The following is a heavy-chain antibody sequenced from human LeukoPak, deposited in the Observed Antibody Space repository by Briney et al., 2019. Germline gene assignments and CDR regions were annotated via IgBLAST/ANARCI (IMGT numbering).Heavy chain of an antibody. CDR2: ISNSGGST. V-gene: IGHV3-23*01. J-gene: IGHJ4*02. Sequence: RAGGSLRLSCAVSGFTISNYAINWVRQAPGKGLEWVSAISNSGGSTYYADSVKGRFTISRDNSKNTLYLQMNSLRAEDTAVYYCAKLLSRYDYGDYWGQGTLVTVSS. CDR3: AKLLSRYDYGDY. D-gene: IGHD3-9*01. CDR1: GFTISNYA.